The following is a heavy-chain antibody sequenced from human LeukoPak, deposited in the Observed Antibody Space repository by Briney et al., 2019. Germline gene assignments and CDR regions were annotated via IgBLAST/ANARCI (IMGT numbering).Heavy chain of an antibody. V-gene: IGHV4-34*01. D-gene: IGHD3-10*01. CDR3: ARVMTVRGYYFDY. CDR2: INHSGST. J-gene: IGHJ4*02. CDR1: GGSFSGYY. Sequence: SETLSLTCAVYGGSFSGYYWSWIRQPPGKGLEWIGEINHSGSTNYNPSLKSRVTMSVDTSKNQFSLKLSSVTAADTAVYYCARVMTVRGYYFDYWGQGTLVTVSS.